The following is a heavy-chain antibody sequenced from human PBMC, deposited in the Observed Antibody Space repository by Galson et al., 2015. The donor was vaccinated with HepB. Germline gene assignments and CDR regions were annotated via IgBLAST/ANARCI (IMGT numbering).Heavy chain of an antibody. CDR1: GFTFSSYG. V-gene: IGHV3-30*18. CDR2: ISYDGGNK. Sequence: SLRLSCAASGFTFSSYGMNWVRQAPGKGLEWVAVISYDGGNKYYADSVKGRFTISRDNSKDTLYLQMNSLRAEDTAVYYCAKVRHSYATAASFDYWGQGTLVPISS. CDR3: AKVRHSYATAASFDY. D-gene: IGHD5-18*01. J-gene: IGHJ4*02.